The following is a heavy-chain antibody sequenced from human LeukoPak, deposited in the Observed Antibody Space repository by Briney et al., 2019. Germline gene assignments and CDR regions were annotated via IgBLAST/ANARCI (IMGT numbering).Heavy chain of an antibody. Sequence: ASVKVSCKASGYTFTSYYMHWVRQAPGQGLEWMGIINLSGGSTSYAQKFQGRVTMTRDTSTSTVYMELSSLRSEDAAVYYCARATIFGVVTYPLFFDYWGQGTLVTVSS. CDR2: INLSGGST. V-gene: IGHV1-46*03. CDR3: ARATIFGVVTYPLFFDY. CDR1: GYTFTSYY. D-gene: IGHD3-3*01. J-gene: IGHJ4*02.